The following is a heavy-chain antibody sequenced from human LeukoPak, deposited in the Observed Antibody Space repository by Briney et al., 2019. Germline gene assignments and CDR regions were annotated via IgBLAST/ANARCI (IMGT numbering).Heavy chain of an antibody. Sequence: PGGSQRLSCAASGFTVSSSYMSWVRQAPGKGLEWVSTMYSGGSTYYGDSVTGRFTISRDSSKSTLYLQMNTLRVEDSAVYFCARDTTMVDWGQGTLVTVSS. D-gene: IGHD3-10*01. CDR3: ARDTTMVD. V-gene: IGHV3-53*01. CDR2: MYSGGST. J-gene: IGHJ4*02. CDR1: GFTVSSSY.